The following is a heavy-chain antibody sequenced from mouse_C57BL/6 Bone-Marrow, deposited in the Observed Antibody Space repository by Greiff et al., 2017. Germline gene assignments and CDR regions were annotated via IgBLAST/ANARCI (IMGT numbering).Heavy chain of an antibody. J-gene: IGHJ3*01. V-gene: IGHV2-2*01. CDR1: GFSLTSYG. CDR3: ARNSPYDYDRFAY. Sequence: QVQLKQSGPGLVQPSQSLSITCTVSGFSLTSYGVHWVRQSPGKGLEWLGVIWSGGSTDYNAAFISRLSISKDNSKSQVFFKMNSLQADDTAIYYCARNSPYDYDRFAYWGQGTLVTVSA. D-gene: IGHD2-4*01. CDR2: IWSGGST.